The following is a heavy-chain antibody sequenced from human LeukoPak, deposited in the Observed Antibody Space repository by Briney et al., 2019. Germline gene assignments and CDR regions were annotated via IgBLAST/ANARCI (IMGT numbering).Heavy chain of an antibody. V-gene: IGHV1-8*01. D-gene: IGHD2-15*01. CDR3: ARGNLAVLDAFDI. CDR1: GYTFTSHD. J-gene: IGHJ3*02. CDR2: MNPNSGHT. Sequence: GASVKVSCKASGYTFTSHDVNWLRQATGQGLEWLGWMNPNSGHTGYAQKFQGRVTMTRNTSISTAYMELSSLRSEDTAVYYCARGNLAVLDAFDIWGQGTVVTVSS.